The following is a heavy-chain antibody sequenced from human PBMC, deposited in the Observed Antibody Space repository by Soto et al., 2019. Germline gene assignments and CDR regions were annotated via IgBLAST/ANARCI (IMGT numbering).Heavy chain of an antibody. J-gene: IGHJ6*02. CDR2: IMPMFGVT. CDR1: GGSFKSHT. Sequence: QVQLVQSGAEVKKPGSSVKVSCRASGGSFKSHTISWVRQAPGQGLEWMGGIMPMFGVTNYARKFQGRLTMTANESTTTAYMEVSSLTSEDTAVYYCAGEGVTASMSMPWMGYHYYGLDVWGQGTTVIVPS. D-gene: IGHD1-26*01. V-gene: IGHV1-69*12. CDR3: AGEGVTASMSMPWMGYHYYGLDV.